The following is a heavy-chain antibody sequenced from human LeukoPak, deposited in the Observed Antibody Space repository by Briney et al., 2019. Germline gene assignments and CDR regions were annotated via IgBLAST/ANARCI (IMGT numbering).Heavy chain of an antibody. CDR1: GYTFTSYG. J-gene: IGHJ6*02. V-gene: IGHV1-18*01. D-gene: IGHD6-19*01. CDR2: ISAYNGNT. CDR3: ARVPDSSGWYWYYYYGMDV. Sequence: ASVKVSCKDSGYTFTSYGISWVRQAPGQGLEWMGWISAYNGNTNYAQKLQGRVTMTTDTSTSTAYMELRSLRSDDTAVYYCARVPDSSGWYWYYYYGMDVWGQGTTVTVSS.